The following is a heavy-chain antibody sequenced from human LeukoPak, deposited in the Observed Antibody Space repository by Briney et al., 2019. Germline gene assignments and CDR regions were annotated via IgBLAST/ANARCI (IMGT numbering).Heavy chain of an antibody. CDR3: ARVRVAAAGTKRNTFDY. Sequence: PSETLSLTCAVYGGSFSGYYWSWIRQPPGKGLEWIGEINHSGSTNYNPSLKSRVTISVDTSKNQFSLKLSSVTAADTAVYYCARVRVAAAGTKRNTFDYWGQGTLVTVSS. CDR2: INHSGST. V-gene: IGHV4-34*01. CDR1: GGSFSGYY. D-gene: IGHD6-13*01. J-gene: IGHJ4*02.